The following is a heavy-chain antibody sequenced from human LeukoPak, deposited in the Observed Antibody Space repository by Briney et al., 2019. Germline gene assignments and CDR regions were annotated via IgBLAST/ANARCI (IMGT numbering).Heavy chain of an antibody. CDR3: ARESLWFGELLFDY. D-gene: IGHD3-10*01. J-gene: IGHJ4*02. CDR1: GGSFSGYY. V-gene: IGHV4-34*01. CDR2: INHSGST. Sequence: PSETLSLTCAVYGGSFSGYYWSWIRQPPGKGLEWIGEINHSGSTTYNPSLKSRVTISVDKSKNQFSLKLNSVTAADTAVYYCARESLWFGELLFDYWGQGTLVTVSS.